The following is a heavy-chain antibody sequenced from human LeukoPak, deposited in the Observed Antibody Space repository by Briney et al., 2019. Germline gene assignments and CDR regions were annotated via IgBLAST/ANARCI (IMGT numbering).Heavy chain of an antibody. CDR3: ARGHTAVTRHFDF. Sequence: GGSLRLSCEASGFTFTTYSMTWVRQAPGKGLEWASIISSGSSAIFSADALKGRFTISRDDAKNLLYLDMNSLRAEDTAVYYCARGHTAVTRHFDFWGQGTLVTVSS. D-gene: IGHD4-17*01. CDR1: GFTFTTYS. V-gene: IGHV3-21*01. CDR2: ISSGSSAI. J-gene: IGHJ4*02.